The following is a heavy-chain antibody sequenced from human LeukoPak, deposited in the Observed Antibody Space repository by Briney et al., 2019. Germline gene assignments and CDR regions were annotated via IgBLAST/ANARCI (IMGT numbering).Heavy chain of an antibody. J-gene: IGHJ4*02. CDR1: GFTFSSYS. V-gene: IGHV3-48*04. CDR2: ISSSASTT. Sequence: GGSLRLSCAASGFTFSSYSMNWVRQAPGKGLEWVSYISSSASTTHYADSVMGRFTISRDNAKNSLYLQMNSLRAEDTAVYYCARGRYSRYFDYWGQGTLVTVSS. D-gene: IGHD6-13*01. CDR3: ARGRYSRYFDY.